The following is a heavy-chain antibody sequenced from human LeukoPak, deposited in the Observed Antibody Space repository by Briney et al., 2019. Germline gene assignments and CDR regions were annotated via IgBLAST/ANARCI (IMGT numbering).Heavy chain of an antibody. CDR2: INQDVSEK. V-gene: IGHV3-7*01. J-gene: IGHJ4*02. Sequence: GGSLRLSCAASALSFSIFWMSWVRPGPQEGLEWVANINQDVSEKYYVDSVKGRFTISRDNAKNSLYLQMNSLRDDDTAVYFCTTGYSSGWYNEGNYWGQGTLVTVSS. D-gene: IGHD6-19*01. CDR3: TTGYSSGWYNEGNY. CDR1: ALSFSIFW.